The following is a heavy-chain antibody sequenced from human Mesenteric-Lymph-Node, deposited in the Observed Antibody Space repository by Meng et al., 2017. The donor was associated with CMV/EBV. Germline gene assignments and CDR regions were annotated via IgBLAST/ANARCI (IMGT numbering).Heavy chain of an antibody. J-gene: IGHJ1*01. CDR1: GFTFSTDG. Sequence: GASLKISCGASGFTFSTDGMGWVRQAPGKGLEWVAFIRYVGTKNYFADSVKGRFTISRDNSKNTLYLQMNSLRDEDTAVYYCAKDLNRLCVGACPFLHWGQGTLVTVSS. D-gene: IGHD2-21*01. CDR3: AKDLNRLCVGACPFLH. CDR2: IRYVGTKN. V-gene: IGHV3-30*02.